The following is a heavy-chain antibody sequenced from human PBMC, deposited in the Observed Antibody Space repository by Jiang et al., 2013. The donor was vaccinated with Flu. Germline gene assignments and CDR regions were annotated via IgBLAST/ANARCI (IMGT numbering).Heavy chain of an antibody. CDR3: ARGSGWTMGVGDY. CDR2: ISSSSSYI. CDR1: GFTFSGYN. V-gene: IGHV3-21*01. Sequence: QLLESGGGLVKPGGSLRLSCAASGFTFSGYNMNWVRQAPGKGLEWVSSISSSSSYISYAGSVKGRFTISRDNAKNSLYLQMNSLRAEDTAVYYCARGSGWTMGVGDYWGQGTLVTVSS. J-gene: IGHJ4*02. D-gene: IGHD3-10*01.